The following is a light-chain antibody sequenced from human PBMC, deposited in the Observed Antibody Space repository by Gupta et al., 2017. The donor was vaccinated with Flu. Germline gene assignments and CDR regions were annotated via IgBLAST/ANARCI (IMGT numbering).Light chain of an antibody. CDR2: DAS. CDR1: QSVNNY. V-gene: IGKV3-11*01. Sequence: LRERATLSCRTSQSVNNYLAWYQQKPGQAPRLLIYDASNRATGIPIRFSGSGSGTDFTLTISSPEPEDFAVYYCQDRSNWPRTFGQGTKVEIK. CDR3: QDRSNWPRT. J-gene: IGKJ1*01.